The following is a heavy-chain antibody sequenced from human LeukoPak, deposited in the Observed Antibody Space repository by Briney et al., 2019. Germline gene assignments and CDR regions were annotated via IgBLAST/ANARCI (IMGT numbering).Heavy chain of an antibody. J-gene: IGHJ4*02. CDR2: IIPIFGTA. D-gene: IGHD1-26*01. Sequence: VASVKVSCKASGGTFSSYAISWVRQAPGQGLEWMGGIIPIFGTANYAQKFQGRVTITADESTSTAYMELSSLRSEDTAVYYCASRKWEPQKYYFDYWGQGTLVTVSS. CDR3: ASRKWEPQKYYFDY. V-gene: IGHV1-69*01. CDR1: GGTFSSYA.